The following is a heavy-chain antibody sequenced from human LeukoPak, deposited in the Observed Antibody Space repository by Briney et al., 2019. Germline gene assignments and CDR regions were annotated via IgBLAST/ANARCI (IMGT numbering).Heavy chain of an antibody. V-gene: IGHV4-39*07. Sequence: SETLSLTCTVSGGSIGSSTYYWVWIRQPPGKGLEWIGSIYYNGDTYYSPSLQSRVSISVATSKNQFSLKLSSVTAADTAVYYCARERLSYYYMDAWGQGTLVTVSS. J-gene: IGHJ5*02. CDR3: ARERLSYYYMDA. D-gene: IGHD1-26*01. CDR2: IYYNGDT. CDR1: GGSIGSSTYY.